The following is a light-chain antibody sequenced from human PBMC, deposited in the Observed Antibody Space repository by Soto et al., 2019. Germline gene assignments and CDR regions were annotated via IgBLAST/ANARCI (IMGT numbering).Light chain of an antibody. CDR3: QQYYSTPPWT. Sequence: DLVMTPSPDSLAVSLGASSTINCKSSQSVLYSSNNKNYLAWYQQKPGQPPKLLIYWASTRESGVPDRFSGSGSGTDFTLTISSLQAEDVAVYYCQQYYSTPPWTFGQGTKVDIK. CDR1: QSVLYSSNNKNY. V-gene: IGKV4-1*01. J-gene: IGKJ1*01. CDR2: WAS.